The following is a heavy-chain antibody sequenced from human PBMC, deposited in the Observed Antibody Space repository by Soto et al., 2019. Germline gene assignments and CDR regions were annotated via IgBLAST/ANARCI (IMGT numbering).Heavy chain of an antibody. CDR1: GFTFSSYS. Sequence: EVQLVESGGGLVKPGGSLRLSCAASGFTFSSYSMNWVRQAPGKGLEWASSISSGSDYIFYADSVKGRFTISRDNAKNSLFLQMNSLTAGDTAVYYCARSPVGDAFNVWGQGTVVTVSS. V-gene: IGHV3-21*01. CDR2: ISSGSDYI. J-gene: IGHJ3*01. CDR3: ARSPVGDAFNV.